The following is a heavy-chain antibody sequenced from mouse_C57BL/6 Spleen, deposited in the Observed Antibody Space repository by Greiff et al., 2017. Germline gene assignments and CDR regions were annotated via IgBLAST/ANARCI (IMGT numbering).Heavy chain of an antibody. CDR3: ARYGGDDYVLYYYAMDY. D-gene: IGHD2-4*01. Sequence: EVMLVESGGGLVQPGGSLSLSCAASGFTFTDYYMSWVRQPPGKALEWLGFIRNKANGYTTEYSASVKGRFTISRDNSQSILYLQLNALRAEDSANYYWARYGGDDYVLYYYAMDYWGQGTSVTVSS. J-gene: IGHJ4*01. CDR1: GFTFTDYY. V-gene: IGHV7-3*01. CDR2: IRNKANGYTT.